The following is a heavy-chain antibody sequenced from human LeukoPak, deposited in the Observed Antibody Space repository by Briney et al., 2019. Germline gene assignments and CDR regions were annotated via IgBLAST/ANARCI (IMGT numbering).Heavy chain of an antibody. CDR2: INPSGGST. J-gene: IGHJ4*02. Sequence: GASVKVSCKASGYTFTSYYIHWVRQAPGQGLEWMGFINPSGGSTSCAQDFQGRVTMTSDTSTSTVYMELSSLRSEDTAIYYCARGLGGEPDYWGQGTLVTVSS. CDR1: GYTFTSYY. V-gene: IGHV1-46*01. CDR3: ARGLGGEPDY. D-gene: IGHD2-21*01.